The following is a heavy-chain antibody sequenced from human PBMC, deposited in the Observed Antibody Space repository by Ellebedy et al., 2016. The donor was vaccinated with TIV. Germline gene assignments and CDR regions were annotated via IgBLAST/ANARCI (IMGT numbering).Heavy chain of an antibody. D-gene: IGHD5-24*01. CDR2: INTYSGDT. CDR1: GYTFTTYG. J-gene: IGHJ4*01. CDR3: ARGDGWGYLDY. V-gene: IGHV1-18*04. Sequence: ASVKVSXKASGYTFTTYGITWVRQAPAQGLEWMGWINTYSGDTNYAQKFQGRVTMTKDTSTSTAYMDLRSLRFDDTAVYYCARGDGWGYLDYWGHGTLVIVSS.